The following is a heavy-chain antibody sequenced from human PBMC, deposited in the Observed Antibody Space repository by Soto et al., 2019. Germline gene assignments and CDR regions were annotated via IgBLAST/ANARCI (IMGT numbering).Heavy chain of an antibody. J-gene: IGHJ4*02. D-gene: IGHD3-22*01. CDR1: GFTFSSYA. CDR3: AKTPYSYSSGRRHFDS. Sequence: PGGSLRLSCAASGFTFSSYAMSWVRQAPGKGLECVSGISSSGGSTYYAGSVKGRFTISRDNSKNTLYVQMDSLRAEDTAVYYCAKTPYSYSSGRRHFDSWGQGTLVTVSS. V-gene: IGHV3-23*01. CDR2: ISSSGGST.